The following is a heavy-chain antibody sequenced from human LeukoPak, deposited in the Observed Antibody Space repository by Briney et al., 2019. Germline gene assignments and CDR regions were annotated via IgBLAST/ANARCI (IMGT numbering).Heavy chain of an antibody. CDR3: ARKYTSDRSYGMDV. CDR2: IKSDGSST. Sequence: GGSLRLSCAASGFTFSSYWMHWVRQAPGKGLVWVSRIKSDGSSTNYADSVKGRFTISRDNAKNTLYLEMNSLRAEDTAVYYCARKYTSDRSYGMDVWGQGPRSPSP. CDR1: GFTFSSYW. J-gene: IGHJ6*02. V-gene: IGHV3-74*01. D-gene: IGHD6-19*01.